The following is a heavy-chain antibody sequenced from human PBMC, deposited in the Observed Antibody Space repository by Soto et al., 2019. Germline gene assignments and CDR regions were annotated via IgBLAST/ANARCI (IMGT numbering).Heavy chain of an antibody. CDR2: VNPSLGRA. J-gene: IGHJ4*01. CDR1: GYTLTAYH. Sequence: SVEVSCKTSGYTLTAYHMHWVRQAPGQGLEWMGIVNPSLGRANYAQKFQDRVAMTWDTSINTFYMELTSLRSDDTAVYYCARAPYSSTSFFFDLWGHGTLVTVSS. CDR3: ARAPYSSTSFFFDL. V-gene: IGHV1-46*01. D-gene: IGHD6-6*01.